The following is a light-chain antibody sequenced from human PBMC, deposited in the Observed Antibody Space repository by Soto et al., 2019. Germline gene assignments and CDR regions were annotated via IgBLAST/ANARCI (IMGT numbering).Light chain of an antibody. CDR3: QQFASSPRT. V-gene: IGKV3-20*01. CDR2: GAS. J-gene: IGKJ1*01. CDR1: QSVATSQ. Sequence: LKQSPGTMSLSPGERATLFCRASQSVATSQLAWYQQKPGQAPRLLIGASSRATGVPDRFIASGSGTDFTLTISRLEPEDFAVYYCQQFASSPRTFGRGTKVDFK.